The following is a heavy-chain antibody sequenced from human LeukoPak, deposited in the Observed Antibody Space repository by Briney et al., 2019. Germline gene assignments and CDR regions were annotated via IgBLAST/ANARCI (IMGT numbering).Heavy chain of an antibody. CDR1: GGSISSGDYY. V-gene: IGHV4-30-4*01. CDR3: ARDEGRDGSGSSIDY. CDR2: IYYSGST. Sequence: SQTLSLTCTVSGGSISSGDYYWSWIRQPPGKGLELIEYIYYSGSTYYNPSLKSRVTISVDTSKNQFSLKLSSVTAADTAVYYCARDEGRDGSGSSIDYWGQGTLVTVSS. J-gene: IGHJ4*02. D-gene: IGHD3-10*01.